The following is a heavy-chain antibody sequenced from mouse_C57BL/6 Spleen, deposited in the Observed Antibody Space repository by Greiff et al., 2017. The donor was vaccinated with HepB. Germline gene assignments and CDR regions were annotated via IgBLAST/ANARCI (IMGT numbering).Heavy chain of an antibody. CDR1: GYAFSSSW. CDR2: IYPGDGDT. D-gene: IGHD4-1*01. Sequence: QVQLKESGPELVKPGASVKISCKASGYAFSSSWMNWVKQRPGKGLEWIGRIYPGDGDTNYNGKFKGKATLTADKSSSTAYMQLSSLTSEDSAVYFCAREGNWDGGYFDVWGTGTTVTVSS. V-gene: IGHV1-82*01. CDR3: AREGNWDGGYFDV. J-gene: IGHJ1*03.